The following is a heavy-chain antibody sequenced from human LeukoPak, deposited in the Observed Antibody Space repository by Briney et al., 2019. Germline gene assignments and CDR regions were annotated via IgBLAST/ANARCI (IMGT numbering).Heavy chain of an antibody. CDR2: INPSGGST. D-gene: IGHD6-19*01. V-gene: IGHV1-46*01. Sequence: ASVKVSCKASGYTYTSYYMHWVRQAPGQGLEWMGIINPSGGSTSYAQKFQGRVTMTRDTSTSTVYMELSSLRSEDTVVYYRARVRTLRSGRPIDAFYIWGQGTMVTVSS. J-gene: IGHJ3*02. CDR1: GYTYTSYY. CDR3: ARVRTLRSGRPIDAFYI.